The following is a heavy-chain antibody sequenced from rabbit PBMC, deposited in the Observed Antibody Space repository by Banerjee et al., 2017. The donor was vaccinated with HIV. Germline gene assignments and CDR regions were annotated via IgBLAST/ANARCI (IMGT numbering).Heavy chain of an antibody. D-gene: IGHD6-1*01. Sequence: QSLEEAGGDLVKPEGSLTLTCTASGFSFSSGYYMCWVRQAPGKGLEWIACIGAGSTDNTYYASWAKGRFTISKTSSTVTLQMTSLTVADTATYVCARSYRGYDYAVDLWGQGTLVTVS. V-gene: IGHV1S40*01. CDR1: GFSFSSGYY. CDR2: IGAGSTDNT. J-gene: IGHJ4*01. CDR3: ARSYRGYDYAVDL.